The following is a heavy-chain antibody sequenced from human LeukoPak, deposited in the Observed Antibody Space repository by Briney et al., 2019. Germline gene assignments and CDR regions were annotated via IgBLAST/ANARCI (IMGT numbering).Heavy chain of an antibody. Sequence: GGSLRLSCAASGFTFSSYWMHWVRQAPGKGLEWVSYISSRSSYIYYADSVKGRFTISRDNAKNSLYLQMNSLRAEDTAVYYCARDKLGDAFDIWGQGTMVTVSS. CDR2: ISSRSSYI. V-gene: IGHV3-21*01. D-gene: IGHD7-27*01. CDR3: ARDKLGDAFDI. CDR1: GFTFSSYW. J-gene: IGHJ3*02.